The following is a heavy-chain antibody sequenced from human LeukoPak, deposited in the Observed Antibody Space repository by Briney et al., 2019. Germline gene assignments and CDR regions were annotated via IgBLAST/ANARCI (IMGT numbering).Heavy chain of an antibody. J-gene: IGHJ4*02. V-gene: IGHV3-21*04. CDR2: ISSSRSYI. CDR3: AKRMGYDFGHFDY. CDR1: GFTFSSYS. Sequence: PGGSLRLSCAASGFTFSSYSMNWVRQAPGKGLEWVSSISSSRSYIYYADSVKGRFTISRDNAKNLLFLQMNGLRDDDAGVYYCAKRMGYDFGHFDYWGQGALVTVSS. D-gene: IGHD2/OR15-2a*01.